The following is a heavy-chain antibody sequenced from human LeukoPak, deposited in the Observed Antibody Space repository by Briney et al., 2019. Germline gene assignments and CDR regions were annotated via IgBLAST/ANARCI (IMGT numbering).Heavy chain of an antibody. V-gene: IGHV1-46*01. CDR1: GYMFTTYY. CDR2: IHPGDGKT. CDR3: ASGDHGDYEAFDI. D-gene: IGHD4-17*01. J-gene: IGHJ3*02. Sequence: ASVKVSCKASGYMFTTYYMQWVRQAPGQGLEWMGVIHPGDGKTNCAQEFQARVTITRDTFTRTVNMELSSLSSEDTAVYYCASGDHGDYEAFDIWGQGTMVTVSS.